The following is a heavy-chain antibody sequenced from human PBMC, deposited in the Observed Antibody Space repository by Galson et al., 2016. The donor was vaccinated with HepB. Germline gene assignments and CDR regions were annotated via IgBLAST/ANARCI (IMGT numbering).Heavy chain of an antibody. CDR3: SGLMAAPTGDSRDY. Sequence: SLRLSCAASGFMFSDFWMNWVRQTPGKGLEWVATINTDGSAEDYADSVKGRFTISRDNARNSVHLQMRSLTAQDTAVYYCSGLMAAPTGDSRDYWGQGTLVTVSS. D-gene: IGHD4-17*01. V-gene: IGHV3-7*02. J-gene: IGHJ4*02. CDR2: INTDGSAE. CDR1: GFMFSDFW.